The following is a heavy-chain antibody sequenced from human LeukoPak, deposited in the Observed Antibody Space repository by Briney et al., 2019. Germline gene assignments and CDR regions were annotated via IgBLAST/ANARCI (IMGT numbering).Heavy chain of an antibody. Sequence: SETLSLTCAVYGGSFSGYYWSWIRQPPGKGLEWIGEINHSGSTNYNPPLKSRVTISVDTSKNQFSLKLSSVTAADTAVYYCARGSTIFGVVTSDYWGQGTLVTVSS. CDR1: GGSFSGYY. J-gene: IGHJ4*02. V-gene: IGHV4-34*01. CDR3: ARGSTIFGVVTSDY. CDR2: INHSGST. D-gene: IGHD3-3*01.